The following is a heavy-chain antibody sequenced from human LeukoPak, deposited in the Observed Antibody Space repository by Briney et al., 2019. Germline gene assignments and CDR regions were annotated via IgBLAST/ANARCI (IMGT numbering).Heavy chain of an antibody. CDR3: ARWFGELGEAFDI. CDR2: IYYSGST. CDR1: GGSISSYY. J-gene: IGHJ3*02. Sequence: SETLSLTCTVSGGSISSYYWSWIRQPPGKGLEWIGYIYYSGSTNYNPSLKSRVTISVDTSKNQFSLKLSSVTAADTAVYYCARWFGELGEAFDIWGQGTMVTVSS. D-gene: IGHD3-10*01. V-gene: IGHV4-59*08.